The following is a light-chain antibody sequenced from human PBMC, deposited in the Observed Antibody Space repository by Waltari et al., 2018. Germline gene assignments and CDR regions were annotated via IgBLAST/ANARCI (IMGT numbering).Light chain of an antibody. J-gene: IGLJ3*02. CDR3: ATWDDSLNGRV. CDR2: TDN. V-gene: IGLV1-44*01. CDR1: SSNIGSNT. Sequence: QSVLTQPPSASGTPGQGVTISCSGSSSNIGSNTVSWYQQFPGTAPQLLMHTDNQRPSGVPDRFSGSKSGTSASLAISGLQSEDEAHYFCATWDDSLNGRVFGGGTKVTVL.